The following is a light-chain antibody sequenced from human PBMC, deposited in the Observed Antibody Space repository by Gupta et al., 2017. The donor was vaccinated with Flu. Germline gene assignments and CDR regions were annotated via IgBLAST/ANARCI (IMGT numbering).Light chain of an antibody. J-gene: IGLJ1*01. V-gene: IGLV2-8*01. Sequence: QSALTQPPSASGSPGPSVTISCTGTSSDVGSPKYVSWYQQHPGKAPKVEIYEVNKRPSGVPGRFSGSKSGNTASLTVSGLQAAEEADYYCSSDAGNNNYVFGTGTKVTVL. CDR2: EVN. CDR3: SSDAGNNNYV. CDR1: SSDVGSPKY.